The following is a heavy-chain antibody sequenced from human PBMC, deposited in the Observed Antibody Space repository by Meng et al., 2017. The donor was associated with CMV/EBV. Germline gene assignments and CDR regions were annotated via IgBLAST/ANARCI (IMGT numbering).Heavy chain of an antibody. CDR2: ISYDGSNK. CDR1: GFTFSSYA. CDR3: ARDYKFMITSVDY. V-gene: IGHV3-30*04. Sequence: GESLMISCASSGFTFSSYAMHWVRQAPGKGLEWVAVISYDGSNKYYADSVKGRFTISRDNSKNTLYLQMNSLRAEDTAVYYCARDYKFMITSVDYWGQGTLVTVSS. D-gene: IGHD3-16*01. J-gene: IGHJ4*02.